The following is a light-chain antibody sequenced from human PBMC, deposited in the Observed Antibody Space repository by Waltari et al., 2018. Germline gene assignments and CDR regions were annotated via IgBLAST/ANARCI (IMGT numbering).Light chain of an antibody. J-gene: IGKJ1*01. Sequence: DIQMTQSPSSLSASVGDRVTITCRASQSISNYLNWYQQKVGKVPKLLTYAASSLESGGPSRFSGSGSGTDFTLTISSLQPEDFATYYCQQTFTIPWTFGQGTKVEIK. V-gene: IGKV1-39*01. CDR1: QSISNY. CDR3: QQTFTIPWT. CDR2: AAS.